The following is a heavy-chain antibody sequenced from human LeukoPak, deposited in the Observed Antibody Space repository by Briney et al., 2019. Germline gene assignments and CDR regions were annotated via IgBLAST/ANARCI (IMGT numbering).Heavy chain of an antibody. Sequence: ASVKVSCKASGYTFTSYYMHWVRQAPGQGLEWMGWISTYNDYTNYAQKLQGRVTMTTDPSTNTAYIELRNLRSDDTAVYFCARRGSGIHMTKKYTWFDPWGQGTLVTVSS. CDR2: ISTYNDYT. CDR3: ARRGSGIHMTKKYTWFDP. CDR1: GYTFTSYY. V-gene: IGHV1-18*04. J-gene: IGHJ5*02. D-gene: IGHD2-21*01.